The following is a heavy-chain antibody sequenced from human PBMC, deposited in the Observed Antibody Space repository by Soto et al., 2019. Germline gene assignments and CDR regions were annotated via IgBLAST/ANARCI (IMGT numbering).Heavy chain of an antibody. CDR3: ARGRSDFDY. CDR2: MWYDGSKE. CDR1: GFIFSDYV. V-gene: IGHV3-33*01. J-gene: IGHJ4*02. Sequence: QVQLVESGGGVVQPGGSLRLSCAASGFIFSDYVMHWVRQAPGKGLEWVAVMWYDGSKEYYVDSVKGRFTISRDHSKNTLFLQMNSRRAEDTAVYYCARGRSDFDYWGQGTLVTVSS.